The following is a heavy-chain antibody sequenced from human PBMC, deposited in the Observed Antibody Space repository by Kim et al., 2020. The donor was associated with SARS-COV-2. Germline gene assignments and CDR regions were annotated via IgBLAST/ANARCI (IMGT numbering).Heavy chain of an antibody. V-gene: IGHV3-53*01. Sequence: GGSLRLSCAASGFAVSSKYMSWVRQAPGKGLEWVSVIYIADRAYYADSVKGRFTISRDNSKKTSYLQMSSLRVEDTAVYYCASRRALVGTAYDCWGQRTMVTVSS. CDR1: GFAVSSKY. J-gene: IGHJ4*02. D-gene: IGHD1-26*01. CDR2: IYIADRA. CDR3: ASRRALVGTAYDC.